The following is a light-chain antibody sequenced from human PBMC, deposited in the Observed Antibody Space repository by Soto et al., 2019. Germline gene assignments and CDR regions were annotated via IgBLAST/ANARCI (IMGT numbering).Light chain of an antibody. Sequence: QLVLTQSPSASASLGASVKLTCTLSSGHSSYAIAWHQQQPEKGPRYLMKLSSDGSHSKGDGIPDRFSGSSSGAERYLTISSLQSEDEADYYCQTWDTGDRVVFGGGTKVTVL. J-gene: IGLJ2*01. CDR3: QTWDTGDRVV. CDR1: SGHSSYA. V-gene: IGLV4-69*01. CDR2: LSSDGSH.